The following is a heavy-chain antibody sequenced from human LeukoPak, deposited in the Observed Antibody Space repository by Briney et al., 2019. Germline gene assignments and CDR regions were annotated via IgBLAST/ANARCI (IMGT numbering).Heavy chain of an antibody. J-gene: IGHJ4*02. D-gene: IGHD5-24*01. Sequence: PGGSLRLSCAASGFTFSSYTMNWVRQAPGKGLEWVSSIDSRSSTMYYADSVKGRFTIFRDNAKNSLYLQMNSLRAEDTAVFYCVGGDGREYWGQGTLVTASS. CDR3: VGGDGREY. CDR2: IDSRSSTM. CDR1: GFTFSSYT. V-gene: IGHV3-21*01.